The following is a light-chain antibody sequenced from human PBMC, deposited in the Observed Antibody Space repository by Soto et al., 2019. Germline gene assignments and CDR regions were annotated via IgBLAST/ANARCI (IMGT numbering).Light chain of an antibody. CDR3: QQSFSTPLT. CDR1: QAITTY. V-gene: IGKV1-39*01. CDR2: SAS. J-gene: IGKJ4*01. Sequence: DIQMTQTPSSLSASIGDTVTITCRASQAITTYLNWYQHNPGKAPKFLIYSASRLERGVPPRFSASASGTNFTLTISGLQPEDSATYNCQQSFSTPLTFGGGTKVEV.